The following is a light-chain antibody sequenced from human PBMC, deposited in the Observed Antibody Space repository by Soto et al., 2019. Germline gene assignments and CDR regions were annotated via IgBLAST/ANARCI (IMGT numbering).Light chain of an antibody. CDR2: DNS. J-gene: IGLJ2*01. CDR1: RSNIGAGYD. V-gene: IGLV1-40*01. Sequence: QSVLTQPPSLSGAPGQRGTISCTGSRSNIGAGYDVHWYQHLPGTAPNVLISDNSNRPAGVPDRVSGSESGTSAALAITGVQGEDVSVYCCQSDGVRRRGPAFGGGTKLTV. CDR3: QSDGVRRRGPA.